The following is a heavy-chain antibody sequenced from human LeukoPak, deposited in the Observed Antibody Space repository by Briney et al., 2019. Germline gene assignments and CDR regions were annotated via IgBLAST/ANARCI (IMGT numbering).Heavy chain of an antibody. Sequence: KPSETLSLTCAASGGSISSSNWWSWVRQPPGKGLEWIGEIYHSGSTNYNPSLKSRVTISVDKSKNQFSLKLSSVTAADTAVYYCASYGSGYDKERWKTYWGQGTLVTVSS. CDR2: IYHSGST. CDR3: ASYGSGYDKERWKTY. J-gene: IGHJ4*02. CDR1: GGSISSSNW. D-gene: IGHD5-12*01. V-gene: IGHV4-4*02.